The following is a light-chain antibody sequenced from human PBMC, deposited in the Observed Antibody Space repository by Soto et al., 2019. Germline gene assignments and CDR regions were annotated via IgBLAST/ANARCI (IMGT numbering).Light chain of an antibody. V-gene: IGKV1-5*03. J-gene: IGKJ3*01. CDR3: QQGFS. CDR2: KAS. CDR1: QSISSW. Sequence: DIQMTQSPSTLSAFVGDRVTITCRASQSISSWLAWYQQKPGKAPKLLIYKASSLESGVPSRFSGSGSGTEFTLTISSLQPDDFATYYCQQGFSFGPGTKVDIK.